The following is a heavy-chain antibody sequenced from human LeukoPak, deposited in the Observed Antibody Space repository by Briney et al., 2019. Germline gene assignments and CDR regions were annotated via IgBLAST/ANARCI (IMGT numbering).Heavy chain of an antibody. J-gene: IGHJ4*02. Sequence: PSQTLSLTCTVSGGSISSGSYYWSWLRQPAGKGLEWIGRIYTSGSTNYNPSLKSRVTISVDTSKNQFSLKLSSVTAADTAVYYCARYEYSSSYNFDYWGQGTLVTVSS. V-gene: IGHV4-61*02. CDR1: GGSISSGSYY. CDR2: IYTSGST. CDR3: ARYEYSSSYNFDY. D-gene: IGHD6-6*01.